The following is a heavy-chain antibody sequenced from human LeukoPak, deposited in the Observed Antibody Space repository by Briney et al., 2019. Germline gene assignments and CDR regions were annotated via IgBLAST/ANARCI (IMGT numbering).Heavy chain of an antibody. CDR1: GYTFTGYY. CDR3: SRSGPGSCSGGSCYSNY. Sequence: SVTVSCTASGYTFTGYYMHWVRQAPGQGLEWMGRINPNSGGTNYAQKFQGRVTMTRDTSISTAYMELSRLRSDDTAVYYCSRSGPGSCSGGSCYSNYWGQGTLVTVSS. V-gene: IGHV1-2*06. J-gene: IGHJ4*02. CDR2: INPNSGGT. D-gene: IGHD2-15*01.